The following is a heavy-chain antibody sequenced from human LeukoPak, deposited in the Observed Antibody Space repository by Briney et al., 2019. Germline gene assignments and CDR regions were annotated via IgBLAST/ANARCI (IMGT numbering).Heavy chain of an antibody. CDR2: INHSGGT. V-gene: IGHV4-34*01. CDR3: ARDNIVVVAATKAYYFDY. D-gene: IGHD2-15*01. Sequence: PSETLSLTCAVYGGSFSGYYWSWIRQPPGKGLEWIGEINHSGGTNYNPSLKSRVTISVDTSKNQFSLKLSSVTAAGTAVYYCARDNIVVVAATKAYYFDYWGQGTLVTVSS. J-gene: IGHJ4*02. CDR1: GGSFSGYY.